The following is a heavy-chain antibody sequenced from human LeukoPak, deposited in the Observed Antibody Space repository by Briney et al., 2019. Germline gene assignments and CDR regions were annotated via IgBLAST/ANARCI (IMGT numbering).Heavy chain of an antibody. D-gene: IGHD6-6*01. J-gene: IGHJ4*02. Sequence: SETLSLTCTVSGYSISSGYYWGWIRPPPGKGVEWIGSIYHSGSTYYNPSLKSRVTISVDTSKNQFSLKLSSVTAAHTAVYYCARDSSSSFDYWGQGTLVTVSS. CDR1: GYSISSGYY. CDR3: ARDSSSSFDY. CDR2: IYHSGST. V-gene: IGHV4-38-2*02.